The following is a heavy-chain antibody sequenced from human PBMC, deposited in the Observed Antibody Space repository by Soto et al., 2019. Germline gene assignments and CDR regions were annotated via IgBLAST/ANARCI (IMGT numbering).Heavy chain of an antibody. Sequence: ASVKVSCKASGYTFTNYGINWVRQAPGQGLEWMGWISPFTGDTHYTQSLQGRITMTTDTSTSTAYMELRSLRPADTAVYYCARSCSGGSCHSAYWGQGTLVTVSS. J-gene: IGHJ4*02. V-gene: IGHV1-18*04. CDR2: ISPFTGDT. D-gene: IGHD2-15*01. CDR3: ARSCSGGSCHSAY. CDR1: GYTFTNYG.